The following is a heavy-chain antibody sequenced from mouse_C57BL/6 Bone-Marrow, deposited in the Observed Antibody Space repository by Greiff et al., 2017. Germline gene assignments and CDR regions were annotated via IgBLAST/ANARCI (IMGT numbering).Heavy chain of an antibody. Sequence: QVQLQQPGAELVKPGASVKLSCKASGYTFTSYWMHWVQQRPGQGLEWIGMIHPNSGSTNYNEKFKSKATLTVDKSSSTAYMRLSRLASEDSTVYYCARENDYTHFAYWGKGTLVTVAA. CDR2: IHPNSGST. CDR1: GYTFTSYW. D-gene: IGHD2-4*01. V-gene: IGHV1-64*01. CDR3: ARENDYTHFAY. J-gene: IGHJ3*01.